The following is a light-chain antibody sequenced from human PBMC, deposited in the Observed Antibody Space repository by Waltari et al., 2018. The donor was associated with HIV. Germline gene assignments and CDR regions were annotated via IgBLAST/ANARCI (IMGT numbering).Light chain of an antibody. Sequence: QSVLTQPPSTSGTPGQRVTISCSGSSSNIGSNTVSWFQQLPGKAPKVLIYGKNRRPSGVPDRFSGSKSGTSASLASGGLQSDDEADYYCASWDDSLNVPVFGGGTTLTVL. CDR2: GKN. J-gene: IGLJ2*01. CDR1: SSNIGSNT. CDR3: ASWDDSLNVPV. V-gene: IGLV1-44*01.